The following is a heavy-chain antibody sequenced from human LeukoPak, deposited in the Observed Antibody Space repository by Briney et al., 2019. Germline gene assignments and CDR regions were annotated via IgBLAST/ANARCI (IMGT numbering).Heavy chain of an antibody. CDR1: GASITDYY. V-gene: IGHV4-59*01. J-gene: IGHJ4*02. Sequence: PSETLSLTCTVSGASITDYYWSWIRQPPAKGLEWIGYIYYSGSPNYNPSLKSRVTFSLDTSQNQFSLKLTSVTAADTAVYYCAYGGDAYKTGYWGQGTLVTVS. D-gene: IGHD5-24*01. CDR2: IYYSGSP. CDR3: AYGGDAYKTGY.